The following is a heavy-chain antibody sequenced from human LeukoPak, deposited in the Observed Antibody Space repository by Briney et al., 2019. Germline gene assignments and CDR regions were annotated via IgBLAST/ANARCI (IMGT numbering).Heavy chain of an antibody. CDR3: ARDSTSGGLDY. D-gene: IGHD1-26*01. J-gene: IGHJ4*02. CDR1: GFTVSSNY. CDR2: IYSGGST. Sequence: GGSLRLSCEASGFTVSSNYMSWVRQAQGKGLEWVSVIYSGGSTYYADSVKGRFTISRDNSKNTLYLQMNSLRAEDTAVYYCARDSTSGGLDYWGQGTLVTVSS. V-gene: IGHV3-53*01.